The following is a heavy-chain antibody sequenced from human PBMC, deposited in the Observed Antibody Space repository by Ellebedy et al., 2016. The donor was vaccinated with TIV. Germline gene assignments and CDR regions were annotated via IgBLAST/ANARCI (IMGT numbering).Heavy chain of an antibody. CDR3: ARVSMARGVFHALDE. J-gene: IGHJ3*01. V-gene: IGHV1-8*02. CDR1: GYSFTHSNYD. CDR2: MDPDTGNT. D-gene: IGHD3-10*01. Sequence: ASVKVSXXTSGYSFTHSNYDINWVRQAPGQGLAWMGSMDPDTGNTVYAQKFQGRVSMSRDTSISTAYMDLSSLRSEDTAVYFCARVSMARGVFHALDEWGHGTDVVVST.